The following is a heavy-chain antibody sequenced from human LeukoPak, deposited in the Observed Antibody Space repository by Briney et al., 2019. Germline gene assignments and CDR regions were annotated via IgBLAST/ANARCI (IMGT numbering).Heavy chain of an antibody. J-gene: IGHJ5*02. V-gene: IGHV3-23*01. D-gene: IGHD3-10*01. CDR2: ISGSGGST. Sequence: GGSLRLSCAASGFTFSSYAMSWVRQAPGKGLEWVSAISGSGGSTYYADSVMGRFTISRDNSKNTLYLQMNSLRAEDTALYYCAKLASYYYGPGNLNWFDPWGQGTLVTVSS. CDR3: AKLASYYYGPGNLNWFDP. CDR1: GFTFSSYA.